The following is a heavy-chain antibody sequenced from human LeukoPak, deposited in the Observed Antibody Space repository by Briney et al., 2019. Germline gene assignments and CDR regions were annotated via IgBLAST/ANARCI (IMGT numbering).Heavy chain of an antibody. CDR2: IYYSGST. V-gene: IGHV4-39*01. CDR3: ARLMEDYDSSGYYL. CDR1: GGSISSSSYY. Sequence: SETLSLTCTVSGGSISSSSYYWGWIRQPPGKGPEWIRSIYYSGSTYYNPSLKSRVTISVDTSKNQFSLKLSSVTAADTAVYYCARLMEDYDSSGYYLWGQGTLVTVSS. D-gene: IGHD3-22*01. J-gene: IGHJ4*02.